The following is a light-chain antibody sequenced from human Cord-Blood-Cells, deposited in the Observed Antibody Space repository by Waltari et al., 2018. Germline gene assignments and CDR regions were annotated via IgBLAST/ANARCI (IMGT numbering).Light chain of an antibody. J-gene: IGLJ1*01. V-gene: IGLV2-23*01. CDR3: CSYAGSSTYV. CDR2: EGS. Sequence: QSALTQPASVSGSPGQSITISCTRPSSAVGSYNLVSWYQQHPGKAPNLMIYEGSKRPSGVSNRFSGSKSGNTASLTISGLQAEDEADYYCCSYAGSSTYVFGTGTKVTVL. CDR1: SSAVGSYNL.